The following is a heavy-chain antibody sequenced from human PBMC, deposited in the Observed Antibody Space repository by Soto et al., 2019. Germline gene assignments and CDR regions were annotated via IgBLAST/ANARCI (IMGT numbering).Heavy chain of an antibody. V-gene: IGHV3-33*01. J-gene: IGHJ4*02. CDR2: IWYDGSNK. D-gene: IGHD3-10*01. Sequence: QVQLVESGGGVVQPGRSLRLSCAASGFTFSSYGMHWVRQAPGKGLEWVAVIWYDGSNKYYADSVKGRFTISRDNSKNTLYLQMNSLRAEDTAVYYCAREELWFGEFPTLYYFDYWGQGTLVTVSS. CDR1: GFTFSSYG. CDR3: AREELWFGEFPTLYYFDY.